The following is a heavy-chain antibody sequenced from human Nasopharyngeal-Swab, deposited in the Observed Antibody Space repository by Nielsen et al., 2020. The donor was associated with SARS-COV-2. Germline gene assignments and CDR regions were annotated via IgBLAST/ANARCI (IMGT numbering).Heavy chain of an antibody. D-gene: IGHD3-22*01. CDR3: AVTSYSDSSAYYQFDY. J-gene: IGHJ4*02. Sequence: GESLKISCAASGFTFSSFAVHWVRQAPGKGLEWVAVVSYDGSNKYYADSVKGRLTISRDNSKNTLYLQMNSLRAEDTAVYYCAVTSYSDSSAYYQFDYWGQGTLVTVSS. CDR2: VSYDGSNK. CDR1: GFTFSSFA. V-gene: IGHV3-30*04.